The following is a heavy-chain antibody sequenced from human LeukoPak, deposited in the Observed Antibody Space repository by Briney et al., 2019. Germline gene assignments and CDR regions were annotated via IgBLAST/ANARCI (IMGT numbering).Heavy chain of an antibody. J-gene: IGHJ4*02. Sequence: GGSLRLSCAASGFTFSSYGMHWVRQAPGKGLEWVAFIRYDGSNKYYADSVKGRFTISRDNSKNSLYLQMNSLRAEDTAVYYCARGGYSYGQYYFDYWGQGTLVTVSS. CDR2: IRYDGSNK. V-gene: IGHV3-30*02. CDR3: ARGGYSYGQYYFDY. CDR1: GFTFSSYG. D-gene: IGHD5-18*01.